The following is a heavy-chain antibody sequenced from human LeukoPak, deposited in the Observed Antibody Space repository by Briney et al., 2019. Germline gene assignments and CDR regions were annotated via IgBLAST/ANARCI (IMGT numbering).Heavy chain of an antibody. V-gene: IGHV3-21*01. D-gene: IGHD5-18*01. Sequence: GGSLRLSCAASGFTFSSYSMNWVRQAPGKGLEWVSSISSSSYIYYADSVKGRFTISRDNAKNSLYLQMNSLRAEDTAVYYCARHGVYSYGQGVTHYYYMDVWGKGTTVTVSS. J-gene: IGHJ6*03. CDR1: GFTFSSYS. CDR3: ARHGVYSYGQGVTHYYYMDV. CDR2: ISSSSYI.